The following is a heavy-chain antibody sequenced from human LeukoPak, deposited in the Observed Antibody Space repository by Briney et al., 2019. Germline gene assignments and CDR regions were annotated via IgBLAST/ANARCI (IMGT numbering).Heavy chain of an antibody. CDR2: IYRGGST. Sequence: GGSLRLSCAASGFTVSSNYMSWVRQAPGNGLEWVAVIYRGGSTYYGHSVKGRFTISRDNSKNALYLQMNSLRAEDTAVYYCARDRSDSPWGQGTLVTVSS. CDR1: GFTVSSNY. D-gene: IGHD3-22*01. J-gene: IGHJ5*02. CDR3: ARDRSDSP. V-gene: IGHV3-66*02.